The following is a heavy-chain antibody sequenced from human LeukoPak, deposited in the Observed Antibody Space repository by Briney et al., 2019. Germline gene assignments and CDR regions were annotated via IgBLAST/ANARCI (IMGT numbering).Heavy chain of an antibody. V-gene: IGHV4-59*12. Sequence: SETLSLTCTVSGGSISSYYWSWIRQPPGKGLEWIGYIYYSGSTNYNPSLKSRVTISVDTSKNQFSLKLSSVTAADTAVYYCARGLDCSSTSCYPYYYGMDVWGQGTTVTVSS. J-gene: IGHJ6*02. CDR1: GGSISSYY. CDR3: ARGLDCSSTSCYPYYYGMDV. CDR2: IYYSGST. D-gene: IGHD2-2*01.